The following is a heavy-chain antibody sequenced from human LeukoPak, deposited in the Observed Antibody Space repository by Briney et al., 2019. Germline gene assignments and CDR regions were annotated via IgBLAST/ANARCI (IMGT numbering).Heavy chain of an antibody. CDR3: ARNLIPEQLVLNF. CDR1: GGSISNYY. CDR2: IYYTGST. D-gene: IGHD6-13*01. J-gene: IGHJ4*02. Sequence: PSETLSLTCTVSGGSISNYYWNWIRQPPGKGLEWIGYIYYTGSTNYNPSLKSRVTMSVDTSKNQFSLNLKSVTPEDTAVYYCARNLIPEQLVLNFWGQGTLVTVPS. V-gene: IGHV4-59*01.